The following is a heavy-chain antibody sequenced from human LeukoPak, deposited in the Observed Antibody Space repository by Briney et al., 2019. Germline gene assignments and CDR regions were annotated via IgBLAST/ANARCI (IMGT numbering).Heavy chain of an antibody. J-gene: IGHJ6*02. D-gene: IGHD2-21*01. CDR3: ARVGVVANFYFYYGMDV. Sequence: SETLSLTCTVSGDSISSYYWSWIRQPAGKGLEWIGRIHSSGSTNYNPSLKSRVTMSVDTSKNQFSLKLSSVTAADTAVYYCARVGVVANFYFYYGMDVWGQGTTVTVSS. V-gene: IGHV4-4*07. CDR1: GDSISSYY. CDR2: IHSSGST.